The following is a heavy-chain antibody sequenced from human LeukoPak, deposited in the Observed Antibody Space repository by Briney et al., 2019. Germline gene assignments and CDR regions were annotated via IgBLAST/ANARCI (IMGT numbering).Heavy chain of an antibody. CDR1: GFTFSSYS. V-gene: IGHV3-21*01. J-gene: IGHJ4*02. CDR2: ISSRSSYI. CDR3: ARDSNYYDSKQLYY. Sequence: PGGSLRLSCAASGFTFSSYSKNWVRQAPGKGLEWVSSISSRSSYIYYADSVKGRFTISRDNAKNSLYLQMNSLKAEDTAVYYCARDSNYYDSKQLYYWGQGTLVTVSS. D-gene: IGHD3-22*01.